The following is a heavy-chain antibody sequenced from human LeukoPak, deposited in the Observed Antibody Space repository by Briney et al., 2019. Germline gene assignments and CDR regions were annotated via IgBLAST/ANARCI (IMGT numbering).Heavy chain of an antibody. CDR2: IYYSGST. V-gene: IGHV4-59*01. CDR1: GGSISSYY. D-gene: IGHD3-22*01. CDR3: ARAIVEYYYDSSSTGAFDI. Sequence: SETLSLTCTVSGGSISSYYWSWIRQPPGKGLEWIGYIYYSGSTNYNPSLKSRVTMSVDTSKNQFSLKLSSVTAADTAVYYCARAIVEYYYDSSSTGAFDIWGQGTMVTVSS. J-gene: IGHJ3*02.